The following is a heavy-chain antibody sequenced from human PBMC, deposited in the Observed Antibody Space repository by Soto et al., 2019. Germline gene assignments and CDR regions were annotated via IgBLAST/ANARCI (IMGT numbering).Heavy chain of an antibody. Sequence: PSETLSLTCSVSGGSINSYWWSWIRQPAGKGLEWIGRVYSSGTTDYNPSLNSRATLSVEMSKNQFSLKLSSVTAADTAVYYCARDIGSYAYGEGYWGQGIQVTVSS. V-gene: IGHV4-4*07. CDR1: GGSINSYW. CDR3: ARDIGSYAYGEGY. CDR2: VYSSGTT. J-gene: IGHJ4*02. D-gene: IGHD3-10*01.